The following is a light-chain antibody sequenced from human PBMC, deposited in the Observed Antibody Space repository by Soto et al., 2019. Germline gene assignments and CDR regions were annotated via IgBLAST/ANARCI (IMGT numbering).Light chain of an antibody. Sequence: LLHSDGKTYLYWYLQKPGHPPQLMIYEVSNRFSGVPDRFSGSGSGTDFTLTISRLEPEDFAVYYCQQYGSSRTFGQGTKV. CDR2: EVS. J-gene: IGKJ1*01. CDR1: LLHSDGKTY. V-gene: IGKV2D-29*01. CDR3: QQYGSSRT.